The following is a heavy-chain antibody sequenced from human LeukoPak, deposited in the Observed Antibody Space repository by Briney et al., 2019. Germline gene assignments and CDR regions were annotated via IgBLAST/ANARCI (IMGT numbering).Heavy chain of an antibody. CDR3: ARGGGAYYYYYYMDV. V-gene: IGHV4-34*01. D-gene: IGHD1-26*01. CDR2: VNHRGST. J-gene: IGHJ6*03. CDR1: GGSFSGYY. Sequence: SETLSLTCDVYGGSFSGYYWTWIRQPPGKGLEWIGEVNHRGSTNYNPSLKRRVTISVDTSKNQFSLKLNSVTASETAVYYCARGGGAYYYYYYMDVWGKGTTVTISS.